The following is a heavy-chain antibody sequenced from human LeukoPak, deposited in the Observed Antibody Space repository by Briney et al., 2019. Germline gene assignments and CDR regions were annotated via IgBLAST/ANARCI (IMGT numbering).Heavy chain of an antibody. CDR3: MKGGWGSPFDY. CDR1: GLPFKTYP. Sequence: GGSLRISCAASGLPFKTYPMTWVRQAPGKGLEWISAVGDNGGGTFYADSVKGRFTISKDVSSDTLYLQMDSLTADDTAVYYCMKGGWGSPFDYWGQGTMVTVSS. CDR2: VGDNGGGT. V-gene: IGHV3-23*01. J-gene: IGHJ4*02. D-gene: IGHD7-27*01.